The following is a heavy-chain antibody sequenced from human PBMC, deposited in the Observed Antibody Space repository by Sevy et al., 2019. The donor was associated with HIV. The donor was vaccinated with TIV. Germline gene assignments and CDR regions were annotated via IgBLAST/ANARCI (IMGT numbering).Heavy chain of an antibody. J-gene: IGHJ4*02. Sequence: GGSLRLSCAATGFTFSQYGMEWVRQAPGKGLEWVAFIRYDGRTKYYADSVKDRLTISRDNSKNMLYLKMNSLRPEDTALYSCAKHRGTLAEAAYLDHWGQGTLVTVSS. V-gene: IGHV3-30*02. CDR1: GFTFSQYG. CDR3: AKHRGTLAEAAYLDH. D-gene: IGHD6-13*01. CDR2: IRYDGRTK.